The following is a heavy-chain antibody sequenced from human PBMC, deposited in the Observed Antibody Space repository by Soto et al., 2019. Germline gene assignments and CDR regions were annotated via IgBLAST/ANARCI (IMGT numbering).Heavy chain of an antibody. J-gene: IGHJ5*02. CDR1: GYTFTSYY. V-gene: IGHV1-46*01. CDR3: ARGQYYYDSSGSNWFDP. CDR2: INPSGGST. D-gene: IGHD3-22*01. Sequence: ASVKVSCKASGYTFTSYYMHWVRQAPGQGLEWMGIINPSGGSTSYAQKFQGRVTMTRDTSTSTVYMELSSLRSEDTAVYYCARGQYYYDSSGSNWFDPWGQGTLVTVSS.